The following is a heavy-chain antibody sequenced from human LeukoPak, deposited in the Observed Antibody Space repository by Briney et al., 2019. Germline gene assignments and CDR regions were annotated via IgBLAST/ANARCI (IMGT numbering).Heavy chain of an antibody. Sequence: GGSLRLSCAASGFTFSSYAMSWVRQAPGKGLEWVSAISSSGGITYYADSVKGRFTISRDNSKNTLYLQMNSLRAEDTAVYYCARDLDYGDFPGMDVWGQGTTVTVSS. J-gene: IGHJ6*02. D-gene: IGHD4-17*01. CDR2: ISSSGGIT. V-gene: IGHV3-23*01. CDR1: GFTFSSYA. CDR3: ARDLDYGDFPGMDV.